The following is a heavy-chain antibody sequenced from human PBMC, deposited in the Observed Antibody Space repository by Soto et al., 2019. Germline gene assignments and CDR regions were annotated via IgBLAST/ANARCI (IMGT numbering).Heavy chain of an antibody. CDR3: ARGSYCSGHSCYPYYFDY. CDR1: GLTLSDYG. J-gene: IGHJ4*02. Sequence: ESLRLSCAAYGLTLSDYGMSWVRQAPGKGLEWVADIKQDGSENYYVDSVRGRFTISRDNAENSLYLQMYSLRVEDTAIYYCARGSYCSGHSCYPYYFDYWGQGTLVTRLL. CDR2: IKQDGSEN. V-gene: IGHV3-7*03. D-gene: IGHD2-15*01.